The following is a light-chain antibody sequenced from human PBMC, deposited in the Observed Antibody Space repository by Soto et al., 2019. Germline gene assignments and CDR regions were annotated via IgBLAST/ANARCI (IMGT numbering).Light chain of an antibody. Sequence: EIVMTQSPATLSVSPGERAALSCGASQRVTSNYLAWYQQKPGQAPRLLIYGASRRATGVPDRFIGSGSGTDFTLTLSRLEPEDFAVYYCQHYITSLTTFGQGTKVDIK. CDR3: QHYITSLTT. V-gene: IGKV3-20*01. CDR1: QRVTSNY. J-gene: IGKJ1*01. CDR2: GAS.